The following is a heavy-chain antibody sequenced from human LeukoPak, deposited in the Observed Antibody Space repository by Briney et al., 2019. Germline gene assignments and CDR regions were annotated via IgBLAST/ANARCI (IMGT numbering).Heavy chain of an antibody. V-gene: IGHV4-34*01. CDR3: ARGLWGYRTYYGMDV. CDR2: INHSGST. CDR1: GGSFSGYY. D-gene: IGHD3-16*01. Sequence: SETLSLTCAVYGGSFSGYYWSWIRQPPGKGLEWIGEINHSGSTNYNPSLKSRVTISVDTSKDQFSLKLSSVTAADTAVYYCARGLWGYRTYYGMDVWGQGTTVTVSS. J-gene: IGHJ6*02.